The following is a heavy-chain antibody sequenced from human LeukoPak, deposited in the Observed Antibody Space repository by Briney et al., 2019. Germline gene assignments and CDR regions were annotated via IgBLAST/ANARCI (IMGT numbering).Heavy chain of an antibody. CDR2: IYPGDSDT. CDR1: GYSFTSYW. D-gene: IGHD3-22*01. CDR3: ARQNYYDSSGYYSCFDY. V-gene: IGHV5-51*01. J-gene: IGHJ4*02. Sequence: GESLKISCKGSGYSFTSYWIGWVRQMPGKGLEWMGIIYPGDSDTRYSPSFQGQVTISADKSISTAYLQWSSLKASNTAMYYCARQNYYDSSGYYSCFDYWGQGTLVTVSS.